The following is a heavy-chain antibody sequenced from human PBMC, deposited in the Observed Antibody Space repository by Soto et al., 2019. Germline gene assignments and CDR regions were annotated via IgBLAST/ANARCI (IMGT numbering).Heavy chain of an antibody. Sequence: GGSLRLSCAASGFTFSSYGMHWVRQAPGKGLEWVAVIWYDGSNKYYADSVKGRFTISRDNSKNTLYLQMNSLRAEDTAVYYCARDLVDSRGMDVWGQGTTVTAP. V-gene: IGHV3-33*01. J-gene: IGHJ6*02. CDR1: GFTFSSYG. CDR2: IWYDGSNK. CDR3: ARDLVDSRGMDV. D-gene: IGHD3-16*01.